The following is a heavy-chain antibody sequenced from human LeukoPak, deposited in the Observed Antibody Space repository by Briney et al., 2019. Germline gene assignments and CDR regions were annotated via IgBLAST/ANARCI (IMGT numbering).Heavy chain of an antibody. CDR2: IWYDGSNK. Sequence: PGGSLRLSCAASGFTFSYYGMHWVRQAPGKGLESVAIIWYDGSNKYYADSVKVRFTISRDNSKRTLSLQMNSLRAEDTAVYYCATERYYGSGSYWAMDVWGKGTTVTVPS. CDR1: GFTFSYYG. D-gene: IGHD3-10*01. J-gene: IGHJ6*04. CDR3: ATERYYGSGSYWAMDV. V-gene: IGHV3-33*01.